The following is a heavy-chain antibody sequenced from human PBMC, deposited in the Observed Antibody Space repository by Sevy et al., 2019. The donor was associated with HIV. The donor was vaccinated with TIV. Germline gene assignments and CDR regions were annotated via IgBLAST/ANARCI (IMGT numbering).Heavy chain of an antibody. Sequence: ASVKVSCKASGGTFSSYAISWVRQAPGQGLEWMGGIIPIFGTANYAQKFQGRVTITADESTSTAYMELSSLRSEDTAVYYCARVGGQQLPRNNWFDPWGPGTLVTVSS. J-gene: IGHJ5*02. CDR1: GGTFSSYA. CDR2: IIPIFGTA. V-gene: IGHV1-69*13. CDR3: ARVGGQQLPRNNWFDP. D-gene: IGHD6-13*01.